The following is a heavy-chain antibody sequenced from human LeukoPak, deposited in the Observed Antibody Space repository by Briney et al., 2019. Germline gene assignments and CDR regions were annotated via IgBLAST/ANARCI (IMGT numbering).Heavy chain of an antibody. CDR2: ISSRSDYI. J-gene: IGHJ4*02. CDR3: ASLHDIVVIPDATIDY. Sequence: GGSLRLSCAAPGFTFSTYSMNWVRQAPGKGLEWVSCISSRSDYIYYADSVKGRFTISRDNAKNSLYLQMNSRRADDTAVYYCASLHDIVVIPDATIDYWGQGALVTVSS. CDR1: GFTFSTYS. V-gene: IGHV3-21*01. D-gene: IGHD2-2*01.